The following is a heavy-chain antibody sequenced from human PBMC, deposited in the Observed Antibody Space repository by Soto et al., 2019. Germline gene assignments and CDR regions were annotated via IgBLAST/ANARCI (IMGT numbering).Heavy chain of an antibody. J-gene: IGHJ4*02. CDR1: GFTFSSYA. V-gene: IGHV3-30-3*01. D-gene: IGHD1-26*01. Sequence: QVQLVESGGGVVQPGRSLRLSCAASGFTFSSYAMHWVRQAPGKGLEWVAVISYDGSNKYYADSVKGRFTISRDNSKNTLYLQMNSLRAEDTAVYYCARDVGQRWPQFLGLDYWGQGTLVTVSS. CDR2: ISYDGSNK. CDR3: ARDVGQRWPQFLGLDY.